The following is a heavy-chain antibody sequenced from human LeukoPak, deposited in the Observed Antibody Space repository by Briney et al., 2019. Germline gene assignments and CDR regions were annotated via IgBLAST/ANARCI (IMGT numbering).Heavy chain of an antibody. J-gene: IGHJ4*02. V-gene: IGHV4-34*01. CDR2: INHSGST. CDR3: ARGQNKIIDY. CDR1: GGSFSGYY. Sequence: SETLSLTCAVYGGSFSGYYWSWIRQPPGKGLEWIGEINHSGSTNYNPSLKSRVTISVDTSKNQFSLQLSSVTPEDTAVYYCARGQNKIIDYWGQGTLVTVSS. D-gene: IGHD2/OR15-2a*01.